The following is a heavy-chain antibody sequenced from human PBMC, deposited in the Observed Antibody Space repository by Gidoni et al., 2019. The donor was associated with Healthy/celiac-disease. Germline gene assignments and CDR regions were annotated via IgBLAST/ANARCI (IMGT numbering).Heavy chain of an antibody. J-gene: IGHJ6*02. CDR2: IYYSGST. Sequence: QLQLQESGPGLVKPSETLSLTCTVSGGSISSSSYYWGWIRQPPGKGLEWIGSIYYSGSTYYNPSLKSRVTISVDTSKNQFSLKLSSVTAADTAVYYCARDSGLRFLYYGMDVWGQGTTVTVSS. CDR1: GGSISSSSYY. V-gene: IGHV4-39*07. CDR3: ARDSGLRFLYYGMDV. D-gene: IGHD3-3*01.